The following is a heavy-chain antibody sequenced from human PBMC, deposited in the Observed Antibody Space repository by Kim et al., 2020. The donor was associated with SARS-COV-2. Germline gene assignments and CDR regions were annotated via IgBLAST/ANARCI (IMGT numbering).Heavy chain of an antibody. Sequence: GGSLRLSCAASGFTFSSYGMHWVRQAPGKGLEWVAVIWYDGSNKYYADSVKGRFTISRDNSKNTLYLQMNSLRAEDTAVYYCARYCSSTSCYADAFDIWGQGTMVTVSS. CDR1: GFTFSSYG. J-gene: IGHJ3*02. CDR3: ARYCSSTSCYADAFDI. D-gene: IGHD2-2*01. V-gene: IGHV3-33*01. CDR2: IWYDGSNK.